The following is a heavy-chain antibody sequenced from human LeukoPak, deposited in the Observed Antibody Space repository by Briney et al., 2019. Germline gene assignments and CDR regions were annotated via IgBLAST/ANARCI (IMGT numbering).Heavy chain of an antibody. CDR3: ASAGDYYYYYYMDV. V-gene: IGHV3-21*01. CDR2: ISSSSSYI. Sequence: SGGSLRLSCAASGFTFSSYSMNWVRQAPGKGLEWVSSISSSSSYIYYADSVKGRFTISRDNAKNSLYLQMNSLRAEDTAVYYCASAGDYYYYYYMDVWGKGTTATVSS. D-gene: IGHD3-10*01. J-gene: IGHJ6*03. CDR1: GFTFSSYS.